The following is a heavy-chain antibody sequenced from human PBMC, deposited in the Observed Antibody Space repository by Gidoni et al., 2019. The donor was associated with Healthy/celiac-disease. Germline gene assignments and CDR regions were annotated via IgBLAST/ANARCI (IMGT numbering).Heavy chain of an antibody. D-gene: IGHD3-3*01. CDR3: TTELIGILEWPE. CDR1: GFTFSNAW. CDR2: IKSKTDGGTT. Sequence: EVQLVESGGGLVRPGGSLRLSCAAAGFTFSNAWMNWVRQAPGKGLEWVGRIKSKTDGGTTDYAAPVKGRFTISRDDSKNTLYLQMNSLKTADTAVYYCTTELIGILEWPEWGQGTLVTVSS. J-gene: IGHJ4*02. V-gene: IGHV3-15*07.